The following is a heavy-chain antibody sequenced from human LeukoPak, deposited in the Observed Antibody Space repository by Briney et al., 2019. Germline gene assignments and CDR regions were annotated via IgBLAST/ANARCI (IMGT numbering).Heavy chain of an antibody. CDR3: ARHIGLTTRYFDY. Sequence: SVKVSCKASGGTFSSYAISWVRQAPGQGLEWMGRIIPIFGTANYAQKFQGRVTITTDESTSTAYMELSSLRSEDTAVYYCARHIGLTTRYFDYWGQGTLVTVSS. J-gene: IGHJ4*02. V-gene: IGHV1-69*05. D-gene: IGHD4/OR15-4a*01. CDR2: IIPIFGTA. CDR1: GGTFSSYA.